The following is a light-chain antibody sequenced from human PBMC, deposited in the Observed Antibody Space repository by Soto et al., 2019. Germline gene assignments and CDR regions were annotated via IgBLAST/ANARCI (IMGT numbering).Light chain of an antibody. Sequence: EILMTQSPATLSVSPGERATLSCRASQSVSGNLDWYQQKPGQAPRLLIYGASTRATGIPARFSGSGSGTEFTLTISSLQSEDFAVYYCQQYNNWPRTFGQGTKVEIK. J-gene: IGKJ1*01. V-gene: IGKV3-15*01. CDR2: GAS. CDR3: QQYNNWPRT. CDR1: QSVSGN.